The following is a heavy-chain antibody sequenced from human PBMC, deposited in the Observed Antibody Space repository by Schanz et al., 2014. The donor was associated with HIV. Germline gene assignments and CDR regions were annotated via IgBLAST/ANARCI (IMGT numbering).Heavy chain of an antibody. D-gene: IGHD5-18*01. CDR2: ITHTGKT. J-gene: IGHJ5*02. Sequence: VQLVESGGGVVQPGGSLRLSCTVSGFTFSRSAMTWIRQPPGKGLEWIGEITHTGKTHYNASLKNRVTMSIDASKNQFSLKVTSVTAADTAVYYCARGLQWLPLGNWFDRWGQGTLVTVSS. CDR3: ARGLQWLPLGNWFDR. CDR1: GFTFSRSA. V-gene: IGHV4-34*01.